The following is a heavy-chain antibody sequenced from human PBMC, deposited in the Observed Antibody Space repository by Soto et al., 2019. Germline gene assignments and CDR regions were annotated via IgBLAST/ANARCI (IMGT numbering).Heavy chain of an antibody. CDR3: ARQNGYGTGSRVYFDH. CDR2: IYYSGST. V-gene: IGHV4-39*01. J-gene: IGHJ4*02. CDR1: CGSISSSSDY. Sequence: SEIQSLTCTVCCGSISSSSDYWGWIRQPPGKGLEWIGSIYYSGSTYYNPSLKSRVTISVDTSKNQFSLKLSSVTAADTAIYYCARQNGYGTGSRVYFDHWGQGILVTSPQ. D-gene: IGHD2-8*02.